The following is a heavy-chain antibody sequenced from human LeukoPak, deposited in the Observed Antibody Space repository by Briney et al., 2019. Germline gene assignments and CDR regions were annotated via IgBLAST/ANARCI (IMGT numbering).Heavy chain of an antibody. V-gene: IGHV3-11*05. CDR1: GFTCSDYY. CDR2: ISSSSSYT. D-gene: IGHD1-26*01. Sequence: KPGVSLRLSYSAYGFTCSDYYMRWIPPAPGKGREWVSYISSSSSYTNYAYSVKGLFNISRDNAKNLLYLKMNSLRADDTALYYCGREGGSDGNYFDPWGQGTLVTVSS. CDR3: GREGGSDGNYFDP. J-gene: IGHJ5*02.